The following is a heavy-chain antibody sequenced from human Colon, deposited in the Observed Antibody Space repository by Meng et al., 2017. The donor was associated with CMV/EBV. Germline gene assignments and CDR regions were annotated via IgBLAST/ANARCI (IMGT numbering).Heavy chain of an antibody. CDR1: GFTFSSYD. D-gene: IGHD3-10*01. V-gene: IGHV3-23*01. CDR2: IISGGAKT. CDR3: VKEGSTYASDFYFDY. J-gene: IGHJ4*02. Sequence: SGFTFSSYDMDWVRQAPGKGLEWVSGIISGGAKTYYTESVKGRFTISRDNSKNTLYLQMNSLRVEDTALYFCVKEGSTYASDFYFDYWGQGTLVTVSS.